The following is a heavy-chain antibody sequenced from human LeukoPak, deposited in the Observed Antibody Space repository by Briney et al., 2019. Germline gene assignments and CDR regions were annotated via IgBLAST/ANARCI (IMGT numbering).Heavy chain of an antibody. V-gene: IGHV4-34*01. J-gene: IGHJ4*02. CDR3: AGGDGSGSYYTPLDS. D-gene: IGHD3-10*01. Sequence: PSETLSLTCAVYGGSFSGYYWTWIRQPPGKGLEWIGEINHSGSTNYNPSLASRVTISADRSKHQFSLKLSSVTAADTAVYYCAGGDGSGSYYTPLDSWGQGTLVTVSS. CDR2: INHSGST. CDR1: GGSFSGYY.